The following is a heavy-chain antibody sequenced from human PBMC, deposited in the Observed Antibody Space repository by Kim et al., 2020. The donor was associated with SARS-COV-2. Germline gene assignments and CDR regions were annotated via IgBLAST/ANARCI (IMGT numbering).Heavy chain of an antibody. CDR2: IYTSGST. V-gene: IGHV4-61*02. Sequence: SETLSLTCTVSGGSISSGSYYWSWIRQPAGKGLEWIGRIYTSGSTNYNPSLKSRVTISVDTSKNQFSLKLSSVTAADTAVYYCARDVIAVAGTIWGQGTLVTVSS. CDR1: GGSISSGSYY. CDR3: ARDVIAVAGTI. J-gene: IGHJ4*02. D-gene: IGHD6-19*01.